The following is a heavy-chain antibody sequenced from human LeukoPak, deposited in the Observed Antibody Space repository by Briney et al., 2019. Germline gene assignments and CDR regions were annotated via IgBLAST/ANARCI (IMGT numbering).Heavy chain of an antibody. CDR1: GFNFDDYG. Sequence: GGSLRLSCAASGFNFDDYGMSWVRQVPGRGLEWVSAISGSGGSTYYADSVKGRFTISRDNSKNTLYLQMNSLRAEDTAVYYCAKGVGSVDIWGQGTMVTVSS. CDR2: ISGSGGST. V-gene: IGHV3-23*01. D-gene: IGHD2-2*03. CDR3: AKGVGSVDI. J-gene: IGHJ3*02.